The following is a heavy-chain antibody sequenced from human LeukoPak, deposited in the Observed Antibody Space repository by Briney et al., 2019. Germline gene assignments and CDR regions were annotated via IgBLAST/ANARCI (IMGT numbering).Heavy chain of an antibody. CDR1: GYTFTSYG. J-gene: IGHJ4*02. CDR2: ISAYNGNT. V-gene: IGHV1-18*01. D-gene: IGHD5-18*01. CDR3: ALDTAMVTGKGFDY. Sequence: GASVKVSCKASGYTFTSYGISWVRQAPGQGLEWMGWISAYNGNTNYAQKLQGRVTMTTDTSTGTAYMELRSLRSDDTAVYYCALDTAMVTGKGFDYWGQGTLVTVSS.